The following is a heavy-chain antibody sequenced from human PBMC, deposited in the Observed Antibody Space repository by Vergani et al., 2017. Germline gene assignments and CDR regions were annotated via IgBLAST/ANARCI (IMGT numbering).Heavy chain of an antibody. CDR2: INHSGST. J-gene: IGHJ6*02. Sequence: QVQLQQWGAGLLKPSETLSLTCAVYGGSFSGYYWSWIRQPPGKGLEWIGEINHSGSTNYNPSLKSRVTISVDTSKNQFSLKLSSVTAADTAVYYCARDLLLWFGELRYGMDVWGQGTTVTVSS. D-gene: IGHD3-10*01. CDR1: GGSFSGYY. V-gene: IGHV4-34*01. CDR3: ARDLLLWFGELRYGMDV.